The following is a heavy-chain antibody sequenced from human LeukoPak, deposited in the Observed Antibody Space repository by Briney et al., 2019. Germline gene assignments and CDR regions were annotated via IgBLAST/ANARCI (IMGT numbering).Heavy chain of an antibody. V-gene: IGHV3-23*01. CDR3: ATTQWLVDALDI. D-gene: IGHD6-19*01. CDR1: GFTFSSYA. Sequence: PGGSLRLSCAASGFTFSSYAMSWVRQAPGKGLEWVSAISGSGGSTYYADSVKGRFTISRDNSKNTLYLQMNSLRAEDTAVYYCATTQWLVDALDIWGQGTMVTVSS. J-gene: IGHJ3*02. CDR2: ISGSGGST.